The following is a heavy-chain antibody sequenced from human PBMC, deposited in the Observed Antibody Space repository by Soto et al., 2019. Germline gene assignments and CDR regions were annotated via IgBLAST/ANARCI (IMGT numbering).Heavy chain of an antibody. CDR2: IFSSGTT. Sequence: SETLSLTCGVSGASVSGYFWSWVRQPPGKGLEWIGYIFSSGTTFYNPSLKGRVTMSIDTSMNQFSLNVDSVTAADTAIYYCARHIYDEVVREGFDFWGQGILVTVSS. V-gene: IGHV4-59*08. CDR1: GASVSGYF. D-gene: IGHD3-16*01. J-gene: IGHJ4*02. CDR3: ARHIYDEVVREGFDF.